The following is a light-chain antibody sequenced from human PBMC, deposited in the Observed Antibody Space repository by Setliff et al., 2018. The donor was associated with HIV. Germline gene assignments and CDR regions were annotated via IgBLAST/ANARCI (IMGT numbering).Light chain of an antibody. CDR1: NIGSKS. J-gene: IGLJ1*01. V-gene: IGLV3-21*04. Sequence: SYELTQPPSVSVAPGKTARITCGGDNIGSKSVHWYQQRPGQAPVVVIYYDSDRPSGIPERFSGSNSGTSASLAISGLRSEDEADYYCAAWDDSLSGLYVFGAGTKVTVL. CDR3: AAWDDSLSGLYV. CDR2: YDS.